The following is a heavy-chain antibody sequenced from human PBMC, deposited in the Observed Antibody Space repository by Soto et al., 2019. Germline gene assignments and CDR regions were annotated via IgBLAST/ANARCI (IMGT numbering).Heavy chain of an antibody. CDR1: GDSVSSNSAA. CDR2: TYYRSKWYN. V-gene: IGHV6-1*01. D-gene: IGHD6-13*01. CDR3: ARAGYTLAAAAGMNFDY. Sequence: SQTLSLTCAISGDSVSSNSAAWNWIRQSPSRGLEWLGRTYYRSKWYNDYAVSVKSRITINPDTSKNQFSLQLNSVTPEDTAVYYCARAGYTLAAAAGMNFDYWGQGTLVTVSS. J-gene: IGHJ4*02.